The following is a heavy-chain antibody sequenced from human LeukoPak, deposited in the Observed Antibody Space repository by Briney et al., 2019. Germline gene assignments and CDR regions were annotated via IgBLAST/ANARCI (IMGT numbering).Heavy chain of an antibody. CDR3: ARDVVVAARGRLYYYYYGMDV. V-gene: IGHV3-21*01. J-gene: IGHJ6*02. D-gene: IGHD2-15*01. Sequence: GALKPPFSTSGITLNNLNIKLVRQAPGKGPELGPSINSSSSYIYYADSVKGRFTISRDNAKNSLYLQMNSLRAEDTAVYYCARDVVVAARGRLYYYYYGMDVWGQGTTVTVSS. CDR1: GITLNNLN. CDR2: INSSSSYI.